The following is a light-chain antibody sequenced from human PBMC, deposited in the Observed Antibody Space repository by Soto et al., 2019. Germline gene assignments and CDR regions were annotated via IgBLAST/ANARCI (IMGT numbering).Light chain of an antibody. Sequence: EIVLTQSPGTLSLSPGERATLSCRASQSVSSRFVAWFQQKPGQAPRLLIYGASTRATGIPARFSSSGSGTEFTLTISSLQSEDFAVYYCQQYNNWWTFGQGTKVDI. CDR1: QSVSSR. CDR2: GAS. CDR3: QQYNNWWT. J-gene: IGKJ1*01. V-gene: IGKV3-15*01.